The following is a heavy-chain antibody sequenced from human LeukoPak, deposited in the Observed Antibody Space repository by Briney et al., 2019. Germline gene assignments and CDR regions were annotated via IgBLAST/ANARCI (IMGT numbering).Heavy chain of an antibody. Sequence: GGSLRLSCAASGFTFSNYAMNWVRQAPGKGLEWVSAISGSGGSTYYADSVKGRFTISRDNSKNTLYLQMNSLRAEDTAVYYCAKDLRGYSYGYRFDYWGQGTLVTVSS. CDR1: GFTFSNYA. CDR3: AKDLRGYSYGYRFDY. D-gene: IGHD5-18*01. J-gene: IGHJ4*02. CDR2: ISGSGGST. V-gene: IGHV3-23*01.